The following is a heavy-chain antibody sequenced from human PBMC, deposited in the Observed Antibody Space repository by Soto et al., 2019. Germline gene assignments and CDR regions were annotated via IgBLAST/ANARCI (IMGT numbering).Heavy chain of an antibody. J-gene: IGHJ4*02. Sequence: GGSLRLSCAASGFTFSGSAMHWVRQASGKGLEWVGRIRSKANSYATAYAASVKGRFTISRDDSKNTAYLQMNSLRAEDTAVYYCAKDRGYSGYDDSDYWGQGTLVTVSS. CDR3: AKDRGYSGYDDSDY. D-gene: IGHD5-12*01. CDR1: GFTFSGSA. CDR2: IRSKANSYAT. V-gene: IGHV3-73*01.